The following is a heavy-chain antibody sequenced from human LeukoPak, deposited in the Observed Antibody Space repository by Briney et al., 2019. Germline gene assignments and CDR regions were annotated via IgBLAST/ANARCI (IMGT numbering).Heavy chain of an antibody. CDR2: IWFDGSNK. D-gene: IGHD5-18*01. V-gene: IGHV3-33*01. CDR1: GFTFSSYA. Sequence: GGSLRLSCAASGFTFSSYAMHWVRQAPGKGLEWVAVIWFDGSNKYHADSLKGRFTMSRDNSKNTLYLQMNSLRAEDTAFYYCARGLGYSYGYGIDHWGQGTLVTVSS. J-gene: IGHJ4*02. CDR3: ARGLGYSYGYGIDH.